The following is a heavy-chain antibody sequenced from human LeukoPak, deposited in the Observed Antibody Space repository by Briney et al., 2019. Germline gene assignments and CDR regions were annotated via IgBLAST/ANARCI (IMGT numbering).Heavy chain of an antibody. J-gene: IGHJ4*02. CDR2: IRGSGSGI. CDR1: GFTFSDYS. Sequence: PGGSLRLPCAASGFTFSDYSMNWVRQAPGKGLEWVSNIRGSGSGIYYADSVKGRFTISRDNAKNSLDLQMNSLRAEDTAFYYCARDLNWGFDFWGRGALVTVSS. D-gene: IGHD7-27*01. V-gene: IGHV3-48*04. CDR3: ARDLNWGFDF.